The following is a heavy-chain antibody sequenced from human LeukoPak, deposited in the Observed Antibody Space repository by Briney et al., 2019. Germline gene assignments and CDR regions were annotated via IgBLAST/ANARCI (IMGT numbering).Heavy chain of an antibody. J-gene: IGHJ6*02. D-gene: IGHD3-16*01. CDR3: ARGGGLDV. CDR1: GFTFSSYW. CDR2: ISHNGNVN. V-gene: IGHV3-7*03. Sequence: GGSLRLSCAASGFTFSSYWMNWARQAPGKGLEWVASISHNGNVNYYVDSVKGRFTISRDNAKNSLYLQMSNLRAEDTAVYFCARGGGLDVWGQGAAVTVSS.